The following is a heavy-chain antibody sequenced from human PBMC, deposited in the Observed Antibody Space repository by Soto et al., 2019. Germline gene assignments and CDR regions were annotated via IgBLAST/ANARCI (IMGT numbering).Heavy chain of an antibody. Sequence: QVQLVESGGGVVQPGRSLRLSCSASGFKFSNYGFHWVRQAPGKGLEWVAAIWPDGNIEHYLDAVTGRFTISRDNSNNTLSLQMNSLSPDDTAIYYCARAGIVATTQLGWFDPWGQGTLVIVSS. CDR3: ARAGIVATTQLGWFDP. CDR2: IWPDGNIE. V-gene: IGHV3-33*01. D-gene: IGHD1-26*01. CDR1: GFKFSNYG. J-gene: IGHJ5*02.